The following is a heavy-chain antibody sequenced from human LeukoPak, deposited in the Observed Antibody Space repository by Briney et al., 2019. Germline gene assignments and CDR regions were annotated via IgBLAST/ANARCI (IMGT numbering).Heavy chain of an antibody. CDR2: ISAYNGNT. D-gene: IGHD6-13*01. Sequence: ASVKVSCKASDYAFSSYGISWVRQAPGQGLEWMGWISAYNGNTNYAQKLQGRVAMTTDTSTSTAHMELRSLRSDDTAVYYCARARAAAAPFDYWGQGTLVTVSS. CDR3: ARARAAAAPFDY. CDR1: DYAFSSYG. V-gene: IGHV1-18*01. J-gene: IGHJ4*02.